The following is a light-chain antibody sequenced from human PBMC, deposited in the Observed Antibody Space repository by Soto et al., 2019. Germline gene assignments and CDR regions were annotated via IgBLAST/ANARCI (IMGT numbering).Light chain of an antibody. J-gene: IGKJ4*01. V-gene: IGKV3-20*01. CDR3: QQYSSSPLT. CDR2: GAS. Sequence: EIVFTQSPVALSLSPGERATRSCRASQSVRSSHLAWYQQMPGQAPRLLIYGASNRATGIPDRFSGSGSGTDFTLTISRLEPEDFAVYYCQQYSSSPLTFGGGTKVDIK. CDR1: QSVRSSH.